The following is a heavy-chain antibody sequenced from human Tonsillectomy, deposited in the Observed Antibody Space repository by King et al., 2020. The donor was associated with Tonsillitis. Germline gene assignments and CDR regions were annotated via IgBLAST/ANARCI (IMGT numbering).Heavy chain of an antibody. CDR2: INVDTGNT. CDR1: GYTFSSYP. Sequence: VQLVQSGAEMKKPGASVKVSCKASGYTFSSYPMHWVRQAPGHRLEWMGCINVDTGNTKYSQKFQGRVTINRDTSANTAYMELSSLTSEDTDVYYCARAGDVIMVDNALDYFDYWGQATLVTVSS. V-gene: IGHV1-3*01. D-gene: IGHD2-8*01. CDR3: ARAGDVIMVDNALDYFDY. J-gene: IGHJ4*02.